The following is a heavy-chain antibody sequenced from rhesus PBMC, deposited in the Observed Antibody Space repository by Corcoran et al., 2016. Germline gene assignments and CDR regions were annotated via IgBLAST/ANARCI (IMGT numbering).Heavy chain of an antibody. CDR3: ARSRGSGWYYFDY. CDR1: GGSISDSYR. J-gene: IGHJ4*01. Sequence: QVQLQESGPGVVKPSETLSLTCAVSGGSISDSYRWSWIRQPPGKGLEWIGYIYGSSTSTNYNPSLKCRVTISKDTSKNQFSLKLSSVTAADTAVYYCARSRGSGWYYFDYWGQGVLVTVSS. D-gene: IGHD6-31*01. CDR2: IYGSSTST. V-gene: IGHV4S10*01.